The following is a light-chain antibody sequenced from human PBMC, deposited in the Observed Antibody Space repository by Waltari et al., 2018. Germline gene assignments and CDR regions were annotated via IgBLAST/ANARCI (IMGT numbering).Light chain of an antibody. Sequence: QSALTQPASVSGSPGQSITIHCSGTNNDIGSYNLVSWYQQHTGKAPKVIIFEVNKRPSGVSNRFSGSKSGNTASLTVSGLHPEDEADYYCCSYAGTPRVVFGGGTKLTVL. CDR1: NNDIGSYNL. V-gene: IGLV2-23*02. CDR2: EVN. J-gene: IGLJ2*01. CDR3: CSYAGTPRVV.